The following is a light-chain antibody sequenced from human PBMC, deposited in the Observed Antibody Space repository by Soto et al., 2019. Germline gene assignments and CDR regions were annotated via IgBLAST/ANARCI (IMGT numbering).Light chain of an antibody. CDR2: EGS. CDR1: SSDVGSYNL. CDR3: CSYAGSSTWV. V-gene: IGLV2-23*01. J-gene: IGLJ2*01. Sequence: QSALTQPASVSRSPGQSITISCTGSSSDVGSYNLVSWYQQHPGKGPKLIIYEGSKRPSGVSNRFSGSKSGNTASLTISGLQAEDEADYYCCSYAGSSTWVFGGGTKLTV.